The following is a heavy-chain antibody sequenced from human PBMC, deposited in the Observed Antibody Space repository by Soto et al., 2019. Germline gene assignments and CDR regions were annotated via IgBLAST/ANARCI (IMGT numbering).Heavy chain of an antibody. CDR2: ISWNSGSI. CDR3: AKVCGGNSSESYYYGMDV. Sequence: EVQLVESGGGLVQPGRSLRLSCAASGFTFDDYAMHWVRQAPGKGLEWVSGISWNSGSIGYADSVKGRFTISRDNAKNSLYLQMNSLRAEDTALYYCAKVCGGNSSESYYYGMDVWGQGTTVTVSS. J-gene: IGHJ6*02. V-gene: IGHV3-9*01. CDR1: GFTFDDYA. D-gene: IGHD2-21*02.